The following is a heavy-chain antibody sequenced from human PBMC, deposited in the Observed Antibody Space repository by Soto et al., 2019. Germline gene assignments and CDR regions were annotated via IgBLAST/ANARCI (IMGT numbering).Heavy chain of an antibody. J-gene: IGHJ4*02. V-gene: IGHV3-66*01. D-gene: IGHD3-10*01. Sequence: EVQLVESGGGLVQPGGSLRLSCAASGFTVSSNSMSWVRQAPGKGLEWVSVIYSGGSTYYADSVKGRFTISRDNSKNTLYLQMNSLRAEDTAVYYCARDLMVRGGIDYWGQGTLVTVSS. CDR2: IYSGGST. CDR1: GFTVSSNS. CDR3: ARDLMVRGGIDY.